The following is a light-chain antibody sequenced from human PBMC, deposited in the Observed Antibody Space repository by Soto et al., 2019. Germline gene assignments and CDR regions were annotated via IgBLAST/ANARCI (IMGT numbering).Light chain of an antibody. CDR2: GAS. J-gene: IGKJ4*01. V-gene: IGKV3-20*01. CDR1: QSVSSSY. Sequence: EIVLTQSPGTLSLSPGERATLSCRASQSVSSSYLAWYQQKPGQAPRLLIYGASRRATGIPDGFSGSGSGTDFTLTISRLEPEDFAVYYCQQYGSSPGLTFGGGTKVEIK. CDR3: QQYGSSPGLT.